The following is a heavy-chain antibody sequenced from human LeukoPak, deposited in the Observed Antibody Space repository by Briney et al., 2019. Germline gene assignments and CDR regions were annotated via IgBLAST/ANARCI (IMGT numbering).Heavy chain of an antibody. J-gene: IGHJ4*02. D-gene: IGHD3-10*01. CDR2: IYSGGST. CDR1: GFTVSINY. Sequence: GGSLRLSCAASGFTVSINYMSWVRQAPGKGLEWVSVIYSGGSTYYADSVKGRFTISRDNSKNTLYLQMNSLRAEDTAVYYCARAMVRGVSIFDYWGQGTLVTVSS. CDR3: ARAMVRGVSIFDY. V-gene: IGHV3-66*01.